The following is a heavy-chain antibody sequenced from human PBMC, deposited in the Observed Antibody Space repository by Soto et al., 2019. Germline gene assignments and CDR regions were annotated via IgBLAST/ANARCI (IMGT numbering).Heavy chain of an antibody. CDR1: GGSFSGYS. D-gene: IGHD3-3*01. CDR3: SACQGGFLFCSAPYEFDS. J-gene: IGHJ4*02. CDR2: INNSGST. V-gene: IGHV4-34*01. Sequence: QVQLQKWGAGLLKPSETLSLTCAVYGGSFSGYSWSWIRQPPGKGLEWIGEINNSGSTNYNQTLNSRVSLSVETYQKQFSLDLRAGPSADAYVYYSSACQGGFLFCSAPYEFDSWGQGNRVTVSS.